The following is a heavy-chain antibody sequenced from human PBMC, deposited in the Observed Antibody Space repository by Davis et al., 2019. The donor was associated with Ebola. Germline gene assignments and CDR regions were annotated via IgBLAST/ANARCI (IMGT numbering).Heavy chain of an antibody. CDR3: ARGRRYSSGPPRY. CDR2: INHSGST. CDR1: GGSISSSSYY. J-gene: IGHJ4*02. V-gene: IGHV4-39*07. D-gene: IGHD5-18*01. Sequence: SETLSLTCTASGGSISSSSYYWGWIRQPPGKGLEWIGEINHSGSTNYNPSLNSRVTISVDTSKNQFSLKLSSVTAADTAVYYCARGRRYSSGPPRYWGQGTLVTVSS.